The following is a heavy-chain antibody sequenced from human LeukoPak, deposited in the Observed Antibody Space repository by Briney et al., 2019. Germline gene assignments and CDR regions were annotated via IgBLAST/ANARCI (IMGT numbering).Heavy chain of an antibody. CDR3: ARDAVAGISVD. CDR2: IKQDGSEK. V-gene: IGHV3-7*01. D-gene: IGHD6-19*01. CDR1: GFTFSSYW. Sequence: GGSLRLSCAASGFTFSSYWMGWVRQAPGKGLGWVANIKQDGSEKYYVDSVKGRFTISRDNAKNSLYLQMNSLRAEDTAVYYCARDAVAGISVDWGQGTLVTVSS. J-gene: IGHJ4*02.